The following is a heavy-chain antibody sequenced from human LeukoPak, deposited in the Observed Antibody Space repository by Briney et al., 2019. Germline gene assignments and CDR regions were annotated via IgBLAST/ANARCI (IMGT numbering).Heavy chain of an antibody. V-gene: IGHV3-30-3*01. D-gene: IGHD5-18*01. CDR2: ISYDGSNK. J-gene: IGHJ4*02. CDR3: ARALSAMVPDY. Sequence: GRSLRLSCAASGFTFSSYGIHWVRQAPGKGLEWVAVISYDGSNKYYADSVKGRFTISRDNSKNTLYLQMNSLRAEDTAVYYCARALSAMVPDYWGQGTLLTVSS. CDR1: GFTFSSYG.